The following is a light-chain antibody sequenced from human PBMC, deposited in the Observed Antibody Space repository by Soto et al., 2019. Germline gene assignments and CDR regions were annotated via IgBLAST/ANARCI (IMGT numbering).Light chain of an antibody. V-gene: IGKV3-20*01. Sequence: EIVLTQSPGTLSLSAGERATLSCRVSQTISSSYLAWYQQKPGQAPRLLIFGASSRHTGIPGRFSGSGSGTDFTLTISRLEPEDSAVDYCQQYGSPPWTFGQGTKVEIK. CDR1: QTISSSY. CDR2: GAS. J-gene: IGKJ1*01. CDR3: QQYGSPPWT.